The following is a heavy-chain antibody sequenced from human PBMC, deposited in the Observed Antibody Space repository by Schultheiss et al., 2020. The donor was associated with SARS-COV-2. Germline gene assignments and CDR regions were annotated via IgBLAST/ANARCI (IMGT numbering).Heavy chain of an antibody. V-gene: IGHV3-21*05. CDR1: GFTFSSYE. CDR2: VSSSSSYT. CDR3: ARDLRFLEWLFDY. J-gene: IGHJ4*02. Sequence: GGSLRLSCAAIGFTFSSYEMNWVRQAPGKGLEWVSYVSSSSSYTNYADSVKGRFTISRDNSKNTLYLQMNSLRAEDTAVYYCARDLRFLEWLFDYWGQGTLVT. D-gene: IGHD3-3*01.